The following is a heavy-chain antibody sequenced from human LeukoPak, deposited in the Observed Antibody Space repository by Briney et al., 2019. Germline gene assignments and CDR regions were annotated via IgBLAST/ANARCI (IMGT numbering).Heavy chain of an antibody. CDR2: INHSGST. Sequence: SETLSLTCAVYGGSFSGYYWSWICQPPGKGLEWIGEINHSGSTNYNPSLKSRVTISVDTSKNQFSLKLSSVTAADTAVYYCARANVDKGFDYWGQGTLVTVSS. CDR1: GGSFSGYY. V-gene: IGHV4-34*01. D-gene: IGHD5-12*01. CDR3: ARANVDKGFDY. J-gene: IGHJ4*02.